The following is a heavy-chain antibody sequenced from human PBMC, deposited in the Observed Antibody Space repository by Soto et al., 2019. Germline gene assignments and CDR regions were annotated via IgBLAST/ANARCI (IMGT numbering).Heavy chain of an antibody. CDR2: IWYDGSNK. Sequence: GGSLRLSCAASGFTFSSYGMHWVRRAPGKGLEWVAVIWYDGSNKFYADSVKGRFTISRDNSKNKLYLQMNSLRDEDTVLYYCARDAYCGGDCYSKNGMDVWGQGTTVTVSS. CDR1: GFTFSSYG. J-gene: IGHJ6*02. V-gene: IGHV3-33*01. CDR3: ARDAYCGGDCYSKNGMDV. D-gene: IGHD2-21*02.